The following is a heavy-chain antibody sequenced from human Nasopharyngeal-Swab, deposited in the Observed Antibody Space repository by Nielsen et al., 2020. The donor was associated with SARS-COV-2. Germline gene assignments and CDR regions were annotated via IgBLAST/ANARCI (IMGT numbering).Heavy chain of an antibody. CDR1: GFTFSNYG. J-gene: IGHJ4*02. Sequence: GESLKISCAAYGFTFSNYGMHWVRQAPGKGLEWVAVIWYDGSNKYYADSVKGRFSISRDNSKNTVYLQMSSLRGEDTAVYYCAAAPSGDYGGYWGQGTLVTVSS. V-gene: IGHV3-33*01. CDR3: AAAPSGDYGGY. CDR2: IWYDGSNK. D-gene: IGHD4-23*01.